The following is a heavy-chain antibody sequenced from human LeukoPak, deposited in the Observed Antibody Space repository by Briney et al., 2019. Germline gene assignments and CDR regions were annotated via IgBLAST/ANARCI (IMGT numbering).Heavy chain of an antibody. CDR2: INPSGGST. CDR3: ARGGLLWFGELLA. D-gene: IGHD3-10*01. Sequence: GASVKVSCKTSGYTITSYYMHWVRQAPGQGLEWMGIINPSGGSTSYAQKFQGRVTMTRDTSTSTVYMELSSLRSEDTAVYYCARGGLLWFGELLAWGQGTLVTVSS. CDR1: GYTITSYY. V-gene: IGHV1-46*01. J-gene: IGHJ4*02.